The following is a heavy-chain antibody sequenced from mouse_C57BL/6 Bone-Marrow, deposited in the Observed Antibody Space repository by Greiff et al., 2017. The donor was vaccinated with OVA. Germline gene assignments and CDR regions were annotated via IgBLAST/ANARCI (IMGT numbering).Heavy chain of an antibody. D-gene: IGHD1-1*01. CDR1: GYTFTDYN. Sequence: VQLQQSGPELVKPGASVKMSCKASGYTFTDYNMHWVKQSHGKSLEWIGYINPNNGGTSYNQKFKGKATLTVNKSSSTAYMELRSLTSEDSAVYYCARSGLLRCYFDYWGQGTTLTVSS. J-gene: IGHJ2*01. CDR3: ARSGLLRCYFDY. V-gene: IGHV1-22*01. CDR2: INPNNGGT.